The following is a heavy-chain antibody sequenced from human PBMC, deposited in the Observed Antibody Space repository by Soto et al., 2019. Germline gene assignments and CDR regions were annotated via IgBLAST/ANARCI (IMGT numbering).Heavy chain of an antibody. CDR1: GYTFTGYY. CDR2: INPNSGGT. D-gene: IGHD5-18*01. CDR3: AREGLRGYSYGWSKKAQGMDV. Sequence: QVQLVQSGAEVKKPGASVKVSCKASGYTFTGYYMHWVRQAPGQGLEWMGWINPNSGGTNYAQKFQGWVTMTRDTSISTAYMELSRLRSDDTAVYYCAREGLRGYSYGWSKKAQGMDVWGQGTTVTVSS. V-gene: IGHV1-2*04. J-gene: IGHJ6*02.